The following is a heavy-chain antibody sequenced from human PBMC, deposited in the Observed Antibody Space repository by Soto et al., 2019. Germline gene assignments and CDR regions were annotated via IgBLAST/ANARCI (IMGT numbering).Heavy chain of an antibody. V-gene: IGHV3-23*01. Sequence: ESGGGLVQPGGSLRLSCAASGFTFSSYAMSWVRQAPGKGLEWVSAISGSGGSTYYADSVKGRFTISRDNSKNTLYLQMNSLRAEDTAVYYCAKDPGEGYCSSTSCDNWFDPWGQGTLVTVSS. J-gene: IGHJ5*02. CDR1: GFTFSSYA. CDR3: AKDPGEGYCSSTSCDNWFDP. CDR2: ISGSGGST. D-gene: IGHD2-2*01.